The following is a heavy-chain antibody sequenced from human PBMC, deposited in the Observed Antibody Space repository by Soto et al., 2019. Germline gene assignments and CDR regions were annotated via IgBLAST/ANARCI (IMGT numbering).Heavy chain of an antibody. Sequence: ASETLSLTCTVSGGSISSYYWSWLRQPPGKGLEWIGYIYYSGSTYYNPSLKSRVTISVDTSKNQFSLKLSSVTAADTAVYYCARPSNYDILTGYYTNWFDPWGQGTLVTVSS. D-gene: IGHD3-9*01. CDR3: ARPSNYDILTGYYTNWFDP. CDR1: GGSISSYY. CDR2: IYYSGST. V-gene: IGHV4-59*08. J-gene: IGHJ5*02.